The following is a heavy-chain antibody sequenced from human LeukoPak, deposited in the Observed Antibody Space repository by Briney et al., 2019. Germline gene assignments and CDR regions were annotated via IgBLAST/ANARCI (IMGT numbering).Heavy chain of an antibody. V-gene: IGHV1-8*03. D-gene: IGHD5-12*01. CDR2: MNPNSGNT. CDR3: ARDRVYSGYFDY. Sequence: ASVKVSCKASGYTFTSYDINWVRQATGQGLEWMGWMNPNSGNTGYAQKFQGRVTITRSTSISTAYMELSSLRSEDTAVYYCARDRVYSGYFDYWGQGTLVTVSS. J-gene: IGHJ4*02. CDR1: GYTFTSYD.